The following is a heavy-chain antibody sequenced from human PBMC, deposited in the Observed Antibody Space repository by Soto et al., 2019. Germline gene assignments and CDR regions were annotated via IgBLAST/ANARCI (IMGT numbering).Heavy chain of an antibody. CDR1: GYSFTSYA. CDR2: IITVKGNT. V-gene: IGHV1-3*04. D-gene: IGHD2-2*02. J-gene: IGHJ4*02. CDR3: ARDSSAYTKEFDY. Sequence: QVHLVQSGAEVKKPGASVKVSCKASGYSFTSYALHWVRQAPGQRLEWMGWIITVKGNTKYSQKFQGRVPFTMDTSASTVYMELRTLTSEDTAVYSWARDSSAYTKEFDYWGQGTLVSVS.